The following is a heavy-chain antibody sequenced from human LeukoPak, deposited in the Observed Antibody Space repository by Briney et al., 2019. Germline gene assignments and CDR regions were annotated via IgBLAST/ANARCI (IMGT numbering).Heavy chain of an antibody. V-gene: IGHV4-38-2*02. CDR3: ARDLGLTISANWFDP. Sequence: PSETLSLTCAVSGYSISSGYFWVWIRQPPGTGLEWIGSIYHTGATYYNPSLRSPVTISVDTSRNQFSLEVNSVTAADTAVYYCARDLGLTISANWFDPWGQGTLVTVSS. CDR2: IYHTGAT. J-gene: IGHJ5*02. D-gene: IGHD3-9*01. CDR1: GYSISSGYF.